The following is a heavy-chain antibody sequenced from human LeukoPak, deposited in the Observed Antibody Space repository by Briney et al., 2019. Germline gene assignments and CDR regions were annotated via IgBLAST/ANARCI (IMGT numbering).Heavy chain of an antibody. CDR1: GGSISSGNYY. D-gene: IGHD1-14*01. V-gene: IGHV4-31*03. CDR3: ARGIEPRGYFDY. J-gene: IGHJ4*02. CDR2: ICESGNT. Sequence: PSETLSLTCTVSGGSISSGNYYWSWIRQHPGKGLEWIGYICESGNTYYNPSLKSRLTISVDTSKKQFSLKLSSVTAADTAVYYCARGIEPRGYFDYWGQGILVTVSS.